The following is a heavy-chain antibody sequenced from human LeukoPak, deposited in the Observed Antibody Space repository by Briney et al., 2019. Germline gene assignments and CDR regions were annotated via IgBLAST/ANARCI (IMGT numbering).Heavy chain of an antibody. CDR2: IYYSGST. J-gene: IGHJ3*02. V-gene: IGHV4-39*07. CDR1: GGSISSSSYY. Sequence: SETLSLTCTVSGGSISSSSYYWGWIRQPPGKGLEWIGSIYYSGSTYYNPSLKSRVTISVDTSKNQFSLKLSSVTAADTAVYYCARDTSDDAFDIWGQGTMVTVSS. D-gene: IGHD2-2*01. CDR3: ARDTSDDAFDI.